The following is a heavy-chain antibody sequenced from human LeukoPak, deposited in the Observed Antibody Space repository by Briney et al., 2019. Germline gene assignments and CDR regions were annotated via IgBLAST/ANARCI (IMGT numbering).Heavy chain of an antibody. CDR1: GGTFSSYA. J-gene: IGHJ4*02. Sequence: ASVKVSCKASGGTFSSYAIRWVRQAPGQGLEWMGGIIPIFGTANYAQKFQGRVTITTDESTSTAYMELSSLRSEDTAVYYCARGWDCGGDCYSSGYFDYWGQGTLVTVSS. V-gene: IGHV1-69*05. CDR2: IIPIFGTA. D-gene: IGHD2-21*02. CDR3: ARGWDCGGDCYSSGYFDY.